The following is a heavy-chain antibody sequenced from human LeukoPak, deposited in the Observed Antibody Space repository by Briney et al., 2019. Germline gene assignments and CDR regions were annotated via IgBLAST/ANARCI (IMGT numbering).Heavy chain of an antibody. Sequence: GGSLRLSCAASGFTFSSYAMSWVRQAPGKGLEWVAFIRYDGSNKYYADSVKGRFTISRDNSKNTLYLQMNSLRAEDTAVYYCAKGLRGIAAAGGDYYFDYWGQGTLVTVSS. CDR2: IRYDGSNK. CDR3: AKGLRGIAAAGGDYYFDY. V-gene: IGHV3-30*02. CDR1: GFTFSSYA. J-gene: IGHJ4*02. D-gene: IGHD6-13*01.